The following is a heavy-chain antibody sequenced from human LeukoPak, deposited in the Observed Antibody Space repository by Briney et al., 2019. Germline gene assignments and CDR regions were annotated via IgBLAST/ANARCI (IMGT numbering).Heavy chain of an antibody. J-gene: IGHJ3*02. D-gene: IGHD6-19*01. CDR2: IRSRANNYAT. Sequence: GGFLRLSCAASGFLFSGSALHWVRQASGKGLEWVGRIRSRANNYATAYAASVEGRFTISRDDSKNSAYLQMNSLKTEDTAVYHCAAEMEQWPEGYALDIWGQGTMITVSS. CDR1: GFLFSGSA. CDR3: AAEMEQWPEGYALDI. V-gene: IGHV3-73*01.